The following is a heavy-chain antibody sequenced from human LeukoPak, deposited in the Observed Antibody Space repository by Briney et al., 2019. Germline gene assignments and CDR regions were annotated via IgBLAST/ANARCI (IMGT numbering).Heavy chain of an antibody. J-gene: IGHJ4*02. D-gene: IGHD1-1*01. CDR2: IYCSGST. Sequence: PSETLYLTCTVSGGSISSGDYYWSWIRQPPGKGLDWIGYIYCSGSTYYNPSLKSRLTISVDTSKNQFFLKLSSVTAADTAVYYCARVKYTTRPFDYWGQGTLVTVSS. CDR1: GGSISSGDYY. CDR3: ARVKYTTRPFDY. V-gene: IGHV4-30-4*08.